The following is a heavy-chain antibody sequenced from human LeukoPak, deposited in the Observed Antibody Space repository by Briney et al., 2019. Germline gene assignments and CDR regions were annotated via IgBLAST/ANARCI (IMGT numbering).Heavy chain of an antibody. D-gene: IGHD2-15*01. V-gene: IGHV1-2*02. CDR1: GYTFTGYY. J-gene: IGHJ5*02. CDR3: ARESTDIVVVVAANRKNWFDP. Sequence: ASVKVSCKASGYTFTGYYMHWVRQAPGQGLEWMGWVNPNSGGTNYAQKFQGRVTMTRDTSISTAYMELSRLRSDDTAVYYCARESTDIVVVVAANRKNWFDPWGQGTLVTVSS. CDR2: VNPNSGGT.